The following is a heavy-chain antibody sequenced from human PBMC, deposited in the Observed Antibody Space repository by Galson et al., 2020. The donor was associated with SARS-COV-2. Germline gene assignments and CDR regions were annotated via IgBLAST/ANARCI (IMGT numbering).Heavy chain of an antibody. V-gene: IGHV1-69*10. CDR1: GGTFSSYA. D-gene: IGHD2-2*01. CDR3: ASQHSVVPAAMWEIYYYYGMDV. Sequence: SVKVSCKASGGTFSSYAISWVRQAPGQGLEWMGGIIPILGIANYAQKFQGRVTITADKSTSTAYMELSSLRSEDTAVYYCASQHSVVPAAMWEIYYYYGMDVWGQGTTVTVSS. J-gene: IGHJ6*02. CDR2: IIPILGIA.